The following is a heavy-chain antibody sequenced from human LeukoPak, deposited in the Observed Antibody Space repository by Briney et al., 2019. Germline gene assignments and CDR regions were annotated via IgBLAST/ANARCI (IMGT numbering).Heavy chain of an antibody. V-gene: IGHV3-30*04. D-gene: IGHD3-3*01. Sequence: PGGSLRLSCKASGYTFSSYAMQWVRQAPGKGLEWVAVISHDGKNKFYADSVKGRFSISRDNARNTLSLEVSSLRAEDTAVYYCARVPPPVLRFLGWDHYYYYGMDVWGQGTTVTVSS. CDR3: ARVPPPVLRFLGWDHYYYYGMDV. CDR1: GYTFSSYA. CDR2: ISHDGKNK. J-gene: IGHJ6*02.